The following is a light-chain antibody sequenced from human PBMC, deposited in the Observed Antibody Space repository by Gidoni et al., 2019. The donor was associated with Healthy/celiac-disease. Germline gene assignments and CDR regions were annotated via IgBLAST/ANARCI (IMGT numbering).Light chain of an antibody. CDR2: RNN. J-gene: IGLJ2*01. Sequence: QSVLTQPPSASGTPGQRVTISCSGSSSNIGSNYVYWYQQLPGTAPKLLIYRNNQRPLGGPDRFSGYKLGTSASLDIRGLRSEDEADYYCAAWDDSLSAVVFGGGTKLTV. CDR3: AAWDDSLSAVV. CDR1: SSNIGSNY. V-gene: IGLV1-47*01.